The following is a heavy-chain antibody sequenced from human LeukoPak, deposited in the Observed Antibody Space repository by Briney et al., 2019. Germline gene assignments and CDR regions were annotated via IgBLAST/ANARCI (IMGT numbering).Heavy chain of an antibody. D-gene: IGHD6-19*01. V-gene: IGHV3-23*01. Sequence: GGSLRLSCAASGFTFSSYAMSWVRQAPGKGLEWVSAISGSGGSTYYADSVKGRFTISRDNSKNTLYLQMNSLRAEDTAVYYCAKDHLPGIVVADRDYWGQGTLVTVSS. CDR3: AKDHLPGIVVADRDY. CDR2: ISGSGGST. CDR1: GFTFSSYA. J-gene: IGHJ4*02.